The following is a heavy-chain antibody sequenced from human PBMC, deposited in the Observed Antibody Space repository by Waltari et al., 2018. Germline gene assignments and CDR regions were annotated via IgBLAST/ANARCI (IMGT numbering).Heavy chain of an antibody. CDR1: GYSISSGYY. J-gene: IGHJ5*02. V-gene: IGHV4-38-2*01. D-gene: IGHD2-15*01. CDR3: ASPGDCSGGSCYSGWFDP. CDR2: IYHSGST. Sequence: QVQLQESGPGLVKPSETLSLTCAVSGYSISSGYYWGWIRQPPGKGLEWIGSIYHSGSTYYNPSRKSRVTIAVDTAKNQFSLKRSSVTAADTAVYYCASPGDCSGGSCYSGWFDPWGQGTLVTVSS.